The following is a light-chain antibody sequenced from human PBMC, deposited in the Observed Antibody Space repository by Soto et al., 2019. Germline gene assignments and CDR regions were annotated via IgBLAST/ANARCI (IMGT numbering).Light chain of an antibody. CDR2: STN. CDR3: LLYYGGQLGV. V-gene: IGLV7-43*01. CDR1: SGAVTSGNY. J-gene: IGLJ2*01. Sequence: QAVVTQEPSLTVSPGGTVTLTCTTSSGAVTSGNYPNWFQQKPGQAPRALIYSTNHKYSWTPARFSGSLLGGKAALTLSGVQPEDEADYYCLLYYGGQLGVFGGGTKLTVL.